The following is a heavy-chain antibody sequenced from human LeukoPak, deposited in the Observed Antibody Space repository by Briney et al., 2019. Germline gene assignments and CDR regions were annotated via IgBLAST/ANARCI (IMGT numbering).Heavy chain of an antibody. CDR1: GFTFSSYG. CDR2: ISGSGGST. J-gene: IGHJ3*02. V-gene: IGHV3-23*01. CDR3: AKGGYGSGSYSGFDI. Sequence: GGSLRLSCAASGFTFSSYGMSWVRQAPGKGLEWVSAISGSGGSTYYADSVKGRFTISRDNSKNTLYLQMNSLRAEDTAIYYCAKGGYGSGSYSGFDIWGQGTMATVSS. D-gene: IGHD3-10*01.